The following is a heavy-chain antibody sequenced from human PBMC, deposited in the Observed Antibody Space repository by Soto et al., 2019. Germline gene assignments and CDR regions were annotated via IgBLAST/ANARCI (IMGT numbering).Heavy chain of an antibody. D-gene: IGHD3-3*01. Sequence: PSETLSLTCTVSGGSISSGDYYWSWIRQPPGKGLEWIGYIYYSGSTYYNPSLKSRVTISVDTSKNQFSLKLSSVTAADTAVYYCARVFLSLYYDFWCGENWFDPWGQGTLVTVSS. CDR1: GGSISSGDYY. CDR2: IYYSGST. J-gene: IGHJ5*02. V-gene: IGHV4-30-4*01. CDR3: ARVFLSLYYDFWCGENWFDP.